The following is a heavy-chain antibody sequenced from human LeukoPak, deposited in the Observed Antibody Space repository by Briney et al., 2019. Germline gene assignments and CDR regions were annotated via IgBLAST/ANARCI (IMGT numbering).Heavy chain of an antibody. V-gene: IGHV1-69*05. J-gene: IGHJ6*03. CDR2: IIPIYGTA. CDR1: GDTLSSYA. CDR3: ARALSNYVDYYYYYFMDV. D-gene: IGHD4-11*01. Sequence: SVKVSSKNSGDTLSSYALSSVRQTPGQRLEWMGRIIPIYGTAHYAQKFQGTVTITTGEYTRTAYMELSSLRAEDTPVYYCARALSNYVDYYYYYFMDVWGKGNTVTVSS.